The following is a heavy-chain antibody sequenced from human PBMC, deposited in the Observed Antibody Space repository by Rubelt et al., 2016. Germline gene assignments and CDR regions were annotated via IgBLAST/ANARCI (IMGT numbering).Heavy chain of an antibody. CDR3: ARERSGIAAAGTLAYYYDSSGYYFGY. CDR1: GYTFTNYA. Sequence: QVQLVQSGSELKKPGASVEVSCKASGYTFTNYAMNWVRQAPGQGLEWMGWINTNTGNPTYAQGFTGRFFFSFDPSVSTAYLQISSLRAEDPAVYYCARERSGIAAAGTLAYYYDSSGYYFGYWGQGTLVTVSS. V-gene: IGHV7-4-1*02. D-gene: IGHD3-22*01. J-gene: IGHJ4*02. CDR2: INTNTGNP.